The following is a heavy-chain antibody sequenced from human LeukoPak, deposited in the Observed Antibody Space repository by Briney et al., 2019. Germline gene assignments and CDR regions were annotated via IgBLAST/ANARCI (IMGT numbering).Heavy chain of an antibody. Sequence: ASVKVSCTVSGYTLTELSMHWVRQAPGKGLEWMGGFDPEDGETIYAQKFQGRVTMTEDTSTDTAYMELSSVRSEDTAVYYCARDRGQAIFGVVPYNWFDPWGQGTLVTVSS. D-gene: IGHD3-3*01. CDR2: FDPEDGET. CDR1: GYTLTELS. J-gene: IGHJ5*02. V-gene: IGHV1-24*01. CDR3: ARDRGQAIFGVVPYNWFDP.